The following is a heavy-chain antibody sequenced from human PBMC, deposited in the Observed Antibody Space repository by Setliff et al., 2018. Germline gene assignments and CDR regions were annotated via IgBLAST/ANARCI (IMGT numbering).Heavy chain of an antibody. CDR2: ISHIGST. CDR3: AGGRRYDYGWDFDY. Sequence: SETLSLTCTVSGYSISSGHYWGWIRQPPGKGLEWIGSISHIGSTYYNPSLRSRVTISLDTSKNQFSPKLTSVTAADTAVYYCAGGRRYDYGWDFDYWGQGTLVTVSS. CDR1: GYSISSGHY. D-gene: IGHD4-17*01. V-gene: IGHV4-38-2*02. J-gene: IGHJ4*02.